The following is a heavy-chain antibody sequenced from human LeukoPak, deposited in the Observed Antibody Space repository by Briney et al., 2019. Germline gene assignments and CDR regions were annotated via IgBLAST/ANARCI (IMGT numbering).Heavy chain of an antibody. Sequence: SETLSRTCTVSGGSISSGGYYWSWLRQHPGKGLEWIGYIYYSGSTYYNPSLKSRVTISVDRSKNQFSLKLSSVTAADTAVYYCARGYLGVLSYWGQGTLVTVSS. J-gene: IGHJ4*02. V-gene: IGHV4-31*03. CDR2: IYYSGST. CDR1: GGSISSGGYY. D-gene: IGHD3-16*01. CDR3: ARGYLGVLSY.